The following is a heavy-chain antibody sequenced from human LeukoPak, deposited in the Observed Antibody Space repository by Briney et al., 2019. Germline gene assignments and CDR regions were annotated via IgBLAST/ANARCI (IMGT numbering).Heavy chain of an antibody. Sequence: ASVKVSCKASGYTFTSYGISWVRQAPGQGLEWMGWISAYNGNTNYAQKFQGRVTITADESTSTAYMELSSLRSEDTAVYYCARGVVAGTIDYWGQGTLVTVSS. CDR3: ARGVVAGTIDY. J-gene: IGHJ4*02. CDR2: ISAYNGNT. D-gene: IGHD6-19*01. CDR1: GYTFTSYG. V-gene: IGHV1-18*01.